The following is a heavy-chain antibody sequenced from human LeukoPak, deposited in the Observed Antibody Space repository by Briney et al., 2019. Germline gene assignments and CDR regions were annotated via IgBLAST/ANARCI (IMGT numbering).Heavy chain of an antibody. D-gene: IGHD1-26*01. Sequence: GSLILSCAASGFTFSSYSMNWVRQAPGKGLEWVSHITASGTAMFYADSAKGRFTISRDNAKNSLYLQMNSLRDEDTAVYYCASSGSYRFDYWGQGTLVTVSS. V-gene: IGHV3-48*02. CDR1: GFTFSSYS. J-gene: IGHJ4*02. CDR3: ASSGSYRFDY. CDR2: ITASGTAM.